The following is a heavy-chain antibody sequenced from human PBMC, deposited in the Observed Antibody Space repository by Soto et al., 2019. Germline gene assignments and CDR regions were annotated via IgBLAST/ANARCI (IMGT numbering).Heavy chain of an antibody. J-gene: IGHJ6*02. V-gene: IGHV1-8*01. CDR3: ARRGTTVTHYYYYYGMDV. CDR1: GYTFTSYD. D-gene: IGHD4-17*01. Sequence: ASVKVSCKASGYTFTSYDINWVLQATGQGLEWMGWMNPNSGNTGYAQKFQGRVTMTRNTSISTAYMELSSLRSEDTAVYYCARRGTTVTHYYYYYGMDVWGQGTTVTAP. CDR2: MNPNSGNT.